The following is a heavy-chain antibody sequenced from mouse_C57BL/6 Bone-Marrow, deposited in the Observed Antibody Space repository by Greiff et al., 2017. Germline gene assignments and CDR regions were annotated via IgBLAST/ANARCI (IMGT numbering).Heavy chain of an antibody. CDR2: IDPENGDT. CDR1: GFNIKDDY. CDR3: TTGEYYGNYDWYFDV. J-gene: IGHJ1*03. Sequence: VQLQPSGAELVRPGASVKLSCTASGFNIKDDYMHWVKQRPEQGLEWIGWIDPENGDTEYASKFPGKATITADTSSNTAYLQLSSLTAEDTAVYYCTTGEYYGNYDWYFDVWGTGTTVTVSS. V-gene: IGHV14-4*01. D-gene: IGHD2-1*01.